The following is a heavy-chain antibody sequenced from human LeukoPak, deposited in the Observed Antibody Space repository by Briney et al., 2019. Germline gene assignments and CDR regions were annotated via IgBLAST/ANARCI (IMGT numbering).Heavy chain of an antibody. CDR3: ARAVVTATPCFDY. Sequence: PGGSLRLSCAASGFTFSDYYMSWIRQAPGKGLEWVSYISSSGSTVYYADSVKGRFTISRDNAKNSLSLQMNSLRAEDTALYYCARAVVTATPCFDYWGQGTLVTVSS. V-gene: IGHV3-11*04. D-gene: IGHD2-15*01. CDR2: ISSSGSTV. J-gene: IGHJ4*02. CDR1: GFTFSDYY.